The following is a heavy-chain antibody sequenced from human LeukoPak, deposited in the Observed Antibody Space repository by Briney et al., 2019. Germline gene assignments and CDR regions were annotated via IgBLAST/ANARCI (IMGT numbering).Heavy chain of an antibody. CDR3: VRTQWSSIWFYGMDV. CDR1: GYTFTGYY. Sequence: ASVKVSCKASGYTFTGYYMHWVRQAPGQGLEWMGGIIPIFGTANYAQKFQGRVTITADESTSTAYMELSSLRSEDTAVYYCVRTQWSSIWFYGMDVWGQGTTVTVSS. D-gene: IGHD2-15*01. CDR2: IIPIFGTA. V-gene: IGHV1-69*13. J-gene: IGHJ6*02.